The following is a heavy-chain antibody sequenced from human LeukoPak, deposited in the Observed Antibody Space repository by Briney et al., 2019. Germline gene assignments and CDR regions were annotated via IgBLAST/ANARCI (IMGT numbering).Heavy chain of an antibody. CDR1: GFTFSSYA. J-gene: IGHJ4*02. V-gene: IGHV3-23*01. CDR2: ISGSGGST. Sequence: GGSLRLSCAASGFTFSSYAMSWVRQAPGKGLEWVSAISGSGGSTYYADSVKGRFTISRDNSKNTLYLQMNSLRAEDTAVYYCAKCGGGDGSPAPFDYWGQGTLVTVSS. D-gene: IGHD1-26*01. CDR3: AKCGGGDGSPAPFDY.